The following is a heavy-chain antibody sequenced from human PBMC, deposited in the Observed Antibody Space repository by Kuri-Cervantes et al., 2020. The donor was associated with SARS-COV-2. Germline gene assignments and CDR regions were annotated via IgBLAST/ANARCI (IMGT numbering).Heavy chain of an antibody. J-gene: IGHJ4*02. D-gene: IGHD3-10*01. CDR1: GGSISSSSYY. V-gene: IGHV4-39*01. Sequence: ESLKISCTVSGGSISSSSYYWGWIRQPPGKGLEWIESIYYSGSTYYNPSLKSRVTISVDTSKNQFSLKLSSVTAADTAVYYCARGRPHRLLWFGDLCDYWGQGTLVTVSS. CDR2: IYYSGST. CDR3: ARGRPHRLLWFGDLCDY.